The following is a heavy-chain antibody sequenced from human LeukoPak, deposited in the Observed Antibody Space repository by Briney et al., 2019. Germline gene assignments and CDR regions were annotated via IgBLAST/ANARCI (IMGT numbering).Heavy chain of an antibody. CDR1: GFTFSSYS. Sequence: GGSLRLSCAASGFTFSSYSIHWGRQAPGNGLEWVAVISYDGSNEYYADSVKGRFTISRDNSKNTLYLQMNSLRDEDTAVYYCARVTEWELLLAAFDIWGQGTMVTASS. V-gene: IGHV3-30*04. D-gene: IGHD1-26*01. J-gene: IGHJ3*02. CDR2: ISYDGSNE. CDR3: ARVTEWELLLAAFDI.